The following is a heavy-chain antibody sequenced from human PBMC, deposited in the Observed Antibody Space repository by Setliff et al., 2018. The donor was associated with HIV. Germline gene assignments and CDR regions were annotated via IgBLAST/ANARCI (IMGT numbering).Heavy chain of an antibody. D-gene: IGHD2-2*01. J-gene: IGHJ4*02. CDR1: GFSLSYHG. CDR2: IWYDGSNE. Sequence: PGGSLRLSCAASGFSLSYHGMHWVRQAPGKGLEWVAIIWYDGSNEYYADSVKGRFTISRDNSKNTLYLQMDSLRAEDTAVYYCVRDQNTPSRCRSKTCINPGDYWGLGTLVTV. CDR3: VRDQNTPSRCRSKTCINPGDY. V-gene: IGHV3-33*01.